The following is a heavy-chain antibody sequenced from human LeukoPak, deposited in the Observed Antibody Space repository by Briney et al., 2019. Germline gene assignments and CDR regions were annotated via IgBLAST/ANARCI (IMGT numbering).Heavy chain of an antibody. J-gene: IGHJ6*02. CDR3: ARHSGSHYGDYYYYGMDV. CDR1: GFTFDDYG. D-gene: IGHD1-26*01. Sequence: PGGSLRLSCAASGFTFDDYGMSWVRQAPGKGLEWVSGINWNGGSTGYADSVKGRFTISRDNAKNSLYLQMNSLRAEDTALYHCARHSGSHYGDYYYYGMDVWGQGTTVTVSS. CDR2: INWNGGST. V-gene: IGHV3-20*01.